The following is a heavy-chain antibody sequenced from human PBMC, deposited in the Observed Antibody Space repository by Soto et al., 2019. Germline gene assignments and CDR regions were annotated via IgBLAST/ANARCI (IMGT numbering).Heavy chain of an antibody. CDR3: ARDKGPRRSFYGMDV. CDR1: DGSISSYY. Sequence: SETLSLTCTVSDGSISSYYWSWIRQPPGKGLEWIGYMYYSGSTNYNPSLKSRVTISGDTSKNQLPLKLSSVTAADTAVYYCARDKGPRRSFYGMDVWGQGTTVTVSS. J-gene: IGHJ6*02. CDR2: MYYSGST. D-gene: IGHD3-16*02. V-gene: IGHV4-59*01.